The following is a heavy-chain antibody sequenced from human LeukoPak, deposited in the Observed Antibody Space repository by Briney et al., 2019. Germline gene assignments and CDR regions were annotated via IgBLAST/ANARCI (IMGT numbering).Heavy chain of an antibody. D-gene: IGHD3-9*01. J-gene: IGHJ4*02. CDR1: GLNFLSYV. V-gene: IGHV3-30*03. Sequence: PGRSLRLSGTASGLNFLSYVMPWVRQAPGEGLEWVAAVSYDGRNQYYADSVKGRFTISRDSSKNTVYLQMGSVRAEDTAVYYRGRDDLTTSTCHGCWGQGTLVTVSS. CDR3: GRDDLTTSTCHGC. CDR2: VSYDGRNQ.